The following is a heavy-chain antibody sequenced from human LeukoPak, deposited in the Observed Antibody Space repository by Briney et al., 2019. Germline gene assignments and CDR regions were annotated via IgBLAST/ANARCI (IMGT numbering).Heavy chain of an antibody. CDR2: ISYDGSNK. V-gene: IGHV3-30*04. CDR1: GFTFSSYA. D-gene: IGHD4-17*01. Sequence: GGSLRLSCAASGFTFSSYAMHWVRQAPGKGLEWVAVISYDGSNKYYADSVKGRFTISRDNSKNTLYLQMNSLRAEDTAVYYCASGPDYDYFDYWGQGTLVTVSS. J-gene: IGHJ4*02. CDR3: ASGPDYDYFDY.